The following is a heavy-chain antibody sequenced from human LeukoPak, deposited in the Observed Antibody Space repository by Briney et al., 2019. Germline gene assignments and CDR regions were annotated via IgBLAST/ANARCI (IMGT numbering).Heavy chain of an antibody. V-gene: IGHV4-4*07. D-gene: IGHD4-17*01. Sequence: SETLSLTCTVSGGSLSRYHWSWIRHPAGGGVERIGRIYTSGSTNYNPSLRCRVTMSVDTSKNQFSLKRSSVAAADTAVYYCARATTVTSGFDYWGQGTLVTVSS. CDR1: GGSLSRYH. CDR2: IYTSGST. J-gene: IGHJ4*02. CDR3: ARATTVTSGFDY.